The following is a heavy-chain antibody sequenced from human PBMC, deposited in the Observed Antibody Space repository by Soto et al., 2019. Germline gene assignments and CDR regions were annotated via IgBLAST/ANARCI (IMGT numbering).Heavy chain of an antibody. Sequence: QVQLVQSGAEVKKPGSSVKVSCKASGGTFSSYTFSWVRQAPGQGLEWMGRIIPILGIANYAQKFQGRVTITADKSTSTAYMELSSLRSEDTAVYYCARDNGGRSAFVNMGYWGQGTLVTVSS. CDR1: GGTFSSYT. CDR3: ARDNGGRSAFVNMGY. CDR2: IIPILGIA. D-gene: IGHD2-8*01. J-gene: IGHJ4*02. V-gene: IGHV1-69*08.